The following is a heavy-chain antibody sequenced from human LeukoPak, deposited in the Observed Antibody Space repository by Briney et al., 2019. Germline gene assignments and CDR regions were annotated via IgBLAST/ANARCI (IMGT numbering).Heavy chain of an antibody. J-gene: IGHJ4*02. CDR2: INPNSGGT. D-gene: IGHD3-9*01. CDR3: ARFGLLTGYNFDY. Sequence: ASVKVSCKASGYTFTGYYMHWVRQAPGQGLEWMGWINPNSGGTNYAQKLQGRVTMTTDTSTSTAYMELRSLRSDDTAVYYCARFGLLTGYNFDYWGQGTLVTVSS. CDR1: GYTFTGYY. V-gene: IGHV1-2*02.